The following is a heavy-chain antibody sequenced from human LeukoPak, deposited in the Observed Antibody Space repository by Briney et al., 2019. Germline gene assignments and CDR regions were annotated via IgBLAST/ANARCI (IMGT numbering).Heavy chain of an antibody. D-gene: IGHD4-17*01. CDR1: GLTFSTYW. CDR3: ARTNPVYGDYDY. V-gene: IGHV3-53*01. CDR2: IYPDGRT. Sequence: GGSLRLSCAASGLTFSTYWMHWVRQAPGKGLQWVSVIYPDGRTYYADSVKGRFTISRDISRNTLLLQMNSLRPDDTAVHYCARTNPVYGDYDYWGQGTLVTVSS. J-gene: IGHJ4*02.